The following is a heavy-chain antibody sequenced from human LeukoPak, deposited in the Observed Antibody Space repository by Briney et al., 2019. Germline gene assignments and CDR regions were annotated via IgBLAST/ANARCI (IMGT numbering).Heavy chain of an antibody. Sequence: GGSLRLSCAASGFAFSDYYMSWIRQAPGKGLEWVSYISSSGSTIYYADSVKGRFTISRDNAKNSLYLQMNCLRAEDTAVYYCAREAVAGDFDYWGQGTLVTVSS. CDR3: AREAVAGDFDY. CDR2: ISSSGSTI. V-gene: IGHV3-11*04. J-gene: IGHJ4*02. CDR1: GFAFSDYY. D-gene: IGHD6-19*01.